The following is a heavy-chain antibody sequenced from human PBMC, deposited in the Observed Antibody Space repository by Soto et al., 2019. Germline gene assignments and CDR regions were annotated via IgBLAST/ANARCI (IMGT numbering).Heavy chain of an antibody. CDR2: ISYDGSNK. V-gene: IGHV3-30-3*01. CDR3: ARDFGSSWHFDY. D-gene: IGHD6-13*01. Sequence: GGSLRLSCAASGFTFSSYAMHWVRQAPGKGLEWVAVISYDGSNKYYADSVKGRFTISRDNSKNTLYLQMNSLRAEDTAVYYCARDFGSSWHFDYWGQGTLVTVSS. J-gene: IGHJ4*02. CDR1: GFTFSSYA.